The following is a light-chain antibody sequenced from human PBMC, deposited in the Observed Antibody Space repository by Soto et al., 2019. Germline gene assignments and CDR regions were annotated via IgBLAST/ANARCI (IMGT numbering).Light chain of an antibody. J-gene: IGKJ1*01. CDR3: QQYDSYAWP. Sequence: DIQMTQSPSILSASVGDRVTITCRASQSISSWLAWFQQKPGKAPKLLIYDASSLESGVPSRFSGIGSGTEFTLTITSLQPDDFATYYCQQYDSYAWPFGQGTKVEIK. V-gene: IGKV1-5*01. CDR2: DAS. CDR1: QSISSW.